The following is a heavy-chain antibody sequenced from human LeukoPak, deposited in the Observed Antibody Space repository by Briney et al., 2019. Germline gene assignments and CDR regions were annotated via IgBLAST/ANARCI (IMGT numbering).Heavy chain of an antibody. CDR2: INWNGART. V-gene: IGHV3-43*02. CDR3: AKCVYSNIYYWFAP. J-gene: IGHJ5*02. CDR1: GFTFEDYG. Sequence: GGSLRLSFAASGFTFEDYGMHGVRQAPGRGVAWVSLINWNGARTYYADYVKGRFTISRDNSKNYLYLQMTSLRTEDTALYYCAKCVYSNIYYWFAPWGQGTLVSVSS. D-gene: IGHD6-13*01.